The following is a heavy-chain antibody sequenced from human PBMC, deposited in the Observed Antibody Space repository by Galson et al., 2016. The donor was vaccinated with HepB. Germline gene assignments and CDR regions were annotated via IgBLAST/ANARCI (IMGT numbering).Heavy chain of an antibody. CDR3: ARRTYGSGNDY. J-gene: IGHJ4*02. V-gene: IGHV4-39*02. D-gene: IGHD3-10*01. CDR2: IYCSGTT. Sequence: SETLSLTCTVSGGSISSCNGYWGWVRQPPGKELEWIGSIYCSGTTFYKSSLKSRVTISVDTSKNHLSLRLPSVTAADTAVYYCARRTYGSGNDYWGQGALVTVSS. CDR1: GGSISSCNGY.